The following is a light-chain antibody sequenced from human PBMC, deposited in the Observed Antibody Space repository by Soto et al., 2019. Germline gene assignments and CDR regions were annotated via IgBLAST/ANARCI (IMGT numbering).Light chain of an antibody. CDR2: VNSDGRH. J-gene: IGLJ2*01. Sequence: QPVLTQSPSASASLGASVKLTCTLSSGHSSYAIAWHQQQPEKGPRYLMRVNSDGRHIKGDGIPDRFSGSSSGAERYLTISSLRSEDEADYYCQTWGTGTVVFGGGTKLTVL. CDR1: SGHSSYA. CDR3: QTWGTGTVV. V-gene: IGLV4-69*01.